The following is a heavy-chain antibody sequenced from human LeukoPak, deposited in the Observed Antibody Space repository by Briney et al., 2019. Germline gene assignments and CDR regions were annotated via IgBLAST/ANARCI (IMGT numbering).Heavy chain of an antibody. CDR2: MNPSTGNT. J-gene: IGHJ5*02. Sequence: ASVKVSCKASGYTFTNHDINWVRQAPGQGLEWMGWMNPSTGNTGFAQRFQGRVIMARNTSISTAYMELSSLISEDTAVYYCARGLWFGELSKNWFDPWGQGTLVIVSS. V-gene: IGHV1-8*01. CDR3: ARGLWFGELSKNWFDP. D-gene: IGHD3-10*01. CDR1: GYTFTNHD.